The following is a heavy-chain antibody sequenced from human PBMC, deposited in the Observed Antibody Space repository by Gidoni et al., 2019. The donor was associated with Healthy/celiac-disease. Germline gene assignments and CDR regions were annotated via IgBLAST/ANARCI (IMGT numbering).Heavy chain of an antibody. V-gene: IGHV3-53*01. CDR1: GFTGSRDE. J-gene: IGHJ3*02. Sequence: EVPLVESGGGLIQPGGYLRLFVAASGFTGSRDELSWVRQAPGKGLEWVSVIYSGGSTYYADSVKGRFTIARDNSKNSLYLQMNSLSAEDTAVYYCARGGCSSTSCSPHDAFDIWGQGTMVTVSS. CDR2: IYSGGST. CDR3: ARGGCSSTSCSPHDAFDI. D-gene: IGHD2-2*01.